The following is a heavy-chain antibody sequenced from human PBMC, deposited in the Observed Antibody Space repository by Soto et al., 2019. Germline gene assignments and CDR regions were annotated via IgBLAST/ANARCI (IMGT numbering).Heavy chain of an antibody. Sequence: LRLSCAASGFTFDDYAMHWVRQAPGKGLEWVSGISWNSGSIGYADSVKGRFTISRDNAKNSLYLQMNSLRAEDTALYYCAKDLSRGYYDSSGYYPGAFDIWGQGTMVTVSS. CDR1: GFTFDDYA. CDR2: ISWNSGSI. V-gene: IGHV3-9*01. CDR3: AKDLSRGYYDSSGYYPGAFDI. D-gene: IGHD3-22*01. J-gene: IGHJ3*02.